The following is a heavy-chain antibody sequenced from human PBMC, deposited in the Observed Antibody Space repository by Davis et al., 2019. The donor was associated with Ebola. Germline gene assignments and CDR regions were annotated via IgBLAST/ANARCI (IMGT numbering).Heavy chain of an antibody. J-gene: IGHJ5*02. D-gene: IGHD1-1*01. V-gene: IGHV4-34*01. CDR1: GGSFSDYF. CDR2: ISHGGVS. Sequence: MPSETLSLTCAVYGGSFSDYFWSWIRRSPGKGLEWIGKISHGGVSDYNPPLRSRVTISVDTSRDQFSLKMNPVTAADTAVYYCARTAKTSVSDSGLGYTYFDPWSQGTLVTVSS. CDR3: ARTAKTSVSDSGLGYTYFDP.